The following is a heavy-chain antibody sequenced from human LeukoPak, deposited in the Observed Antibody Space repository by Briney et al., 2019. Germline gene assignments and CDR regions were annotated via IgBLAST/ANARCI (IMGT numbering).Heavy chain of an antibody. Sequence: SQTLSLTCTVSGGSISSGSYYWGWIRQPPGKGLEWIGSIYYSGSTYYNPSLKSRVTISVDTSKNQFSLKLSSVTAADTAVYYCARHRAKTHRNIVVVPAAINYWGQGTLVTVSS. J-gene: IGHJ4*02. D-gene: IGHD2-2*01. V-gene: IGHV4-39*01. CDR2: IYYSGST. CDR3: ARHRAKTHRNIVVVPAAINY. CDR1: GGSISSGSYY.